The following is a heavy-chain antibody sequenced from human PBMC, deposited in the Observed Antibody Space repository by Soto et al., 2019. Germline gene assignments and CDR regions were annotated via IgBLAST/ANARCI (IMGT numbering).Heavy chain of an antibody. CDR2: TYYRSKWYY. D-gene: IGHD1-26*01. CDR1: GDSISNNTAA. V-gene: IGHV6-1*01. CDR3: ARAARIMGVPISGLDYYGMDV. Sequence: SQTLSLTCAISGDSISNNTAAWNWIRQSPSRGLEWLGRTYYRSKWYYDYAVSVRSRITISPDTSKNQFSLHLNSVTPEDTAVYYCARAARIMGVPISGLDYYGMDVWGQGATVTVSS. J-gene: IGHJ6*02.